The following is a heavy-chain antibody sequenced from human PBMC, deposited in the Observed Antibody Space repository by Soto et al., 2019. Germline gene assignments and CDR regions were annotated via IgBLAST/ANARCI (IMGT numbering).Heavy chain of an antibody. CDR3: ARGSRLGSGSLRPGPSDIFDI. D-gene: IGHD3-10*01. Sequence: EMQLLESGGGLVQPGGSLRLSCEASGFKFRVYDMHWVRQPAGKGLEWVSAIGTTGDTYYSASVRGRFSISRDDVENSLYLRLNSLTVDDTAVYYCARGSRLGSGSLRPGPSDIFDIWGQGTTVTVSS. CDR1: GFKFRVYD. V-gene: IGHV3-13*04. J-gene: IGHJ3*02. CDR2: IGTTGDT.